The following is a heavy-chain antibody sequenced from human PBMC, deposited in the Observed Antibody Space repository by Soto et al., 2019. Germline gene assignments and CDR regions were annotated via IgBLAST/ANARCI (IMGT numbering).Heavy chain of an antibody. J-gene: IGHJ4*02. CDR3: TGEVASGY. V-gene: IGHV3-30*03. D-gene: IGHD2-8*02. Sequence: QVQLVESGGGVVQPGRSLRLSCAASGFTVSSYGMHWVRQAPGKGLEWVAVISRDGGTKYYADSVKGRFTISRDNSRNTLFREMNSLRGDDMAVYYCTGEVASGYWGQGTLVTVSS. CDR1: GFTVSSYG. CDR2: ISRDGGTK.